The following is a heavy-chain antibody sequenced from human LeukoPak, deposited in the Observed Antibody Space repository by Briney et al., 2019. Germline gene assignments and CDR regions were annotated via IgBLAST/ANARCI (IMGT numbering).Heavy chain of an antibody. CDR3: ARDSPVATW. Sequence: GGSLRLSCAASGFTFSTYSMSWVRQAPGKGLEWVSSISDNSYWIYYADSVEGRFIISRDNSKNTLYLQMDSLRADDTAKYYCARDSPVATWWGQGTLVTVSS. CDR2: ISDNSYWI. CDR1: GFTFSTYS. D-gene: IGHD1-26*01. V-gene: IGHV3-21*04. J-gene: IGHJ4*02.